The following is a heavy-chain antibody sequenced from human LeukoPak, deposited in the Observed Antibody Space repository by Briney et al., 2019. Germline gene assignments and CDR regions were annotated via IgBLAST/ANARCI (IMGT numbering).Heavy chain of an antibody. V-gene: IGHV1-18*01. D-gene: IGHD1-26*01. CDR3: ARDWDAMNNCFDP. CDR1: GYTFTNYG. J-gene: IGHJ5*02. CDR2: ISTNSNIR. Sequence: ASVKVSCKASGYTFTNYGISWVRQAPGQGLEWMGWISTNSNIRTYAQTLHGRFTMTTDTHTTTAYMELNNLKFADTAVYYCARDWDAMNNCFDPWGQGTPVTVSS.